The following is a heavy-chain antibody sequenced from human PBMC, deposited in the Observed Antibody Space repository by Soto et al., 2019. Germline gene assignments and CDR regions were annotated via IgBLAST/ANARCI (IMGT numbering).Heavy chain of an antibody. D-gene: IGHD6-19*01. V-gene: IGHV1-2*02. Sequence: GASVKVSCKASGYTFTGYYMHWVRQAPGQGPEWMGWINPNSGGTNYAQKFQGRVTMTRDTSISTAYMELSRLRSDDTAVYYCARLPLAGIAVAGNIDYWGQGTLVTVSS. CDR3: ARLPLAGIAVAGNIDY. CDR2: INPNSGGT. J-gene: IGHJ4*02. CDR1: GYTFTGYY.